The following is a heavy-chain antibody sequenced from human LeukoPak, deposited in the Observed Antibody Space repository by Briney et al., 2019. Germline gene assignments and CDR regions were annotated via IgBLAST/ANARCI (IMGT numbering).Heavy chain of an antibody. J-gene: IGHJ2*01. CDR3: ARVGDHYHWYLDV. Sequence: GGSLRLSCEGSGFSVSTNYMTWVCQAPGKGLEWVSILYSGGSTYYADSVKGRFTVSIDSSKNTLYLHMNSLRAEDTAVYYCARVGDHYHWYLDVWGRGTLVTASS. CDR2: LYSGGST. CDR1: GFSVSTNY. D-gene: IGHD3-10*01. V-gene: IGHV3-53*01.